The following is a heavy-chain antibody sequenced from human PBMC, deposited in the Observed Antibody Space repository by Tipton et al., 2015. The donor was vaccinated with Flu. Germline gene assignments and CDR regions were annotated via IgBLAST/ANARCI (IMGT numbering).Heavy chain of an antibody. CDR2: FYYGGST. D-gene: IGHD3-3*01. Sequence: TLSLTCSVSGHSVGSGYYWGWIRQPLGEGLEWIASFYYGGSTSFNPSLRSRVTISVDTSMNQFSLNLNSVTVADTAVYYCARDLTTIFGRAFDNWGQGTLVTVSS. V-gene: IGHV4-38-2*02. J-gene: IGHJ4*02. CDR1: GHSVGSGYY. CDR3: ARDLTTIFGRAFDN.